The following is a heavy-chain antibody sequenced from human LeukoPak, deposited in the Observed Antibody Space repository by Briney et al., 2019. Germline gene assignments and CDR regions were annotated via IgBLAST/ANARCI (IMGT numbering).Heavy chain of an antibody. V-gene: IGHV3-30*02. J-gene: IGHJ4*02. CDR2: IRLDGNNK. CDR1: GFTFSSYN. D-gene: IGHD5-12*01. CDR3: AKDFGYGVDY. Sequence: GGSLRLSCAASGFTFSSYNMHWLRQPPGKGREWVAFIRLDGNNKYYADSVKGRFTISRDNSKNTLFLQMNSPRAEDTAVYYCAKDFGYGVDYWGQGTLVTVSS.